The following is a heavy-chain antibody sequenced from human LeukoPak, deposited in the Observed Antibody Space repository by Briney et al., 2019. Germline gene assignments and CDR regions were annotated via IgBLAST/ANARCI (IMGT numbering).Heavy chain of an antibody. D-gene: IGHD6-6*01. V-gene: IGHV3-7*01. J-gene: IGHJ4*02. CDR1: GFTFSTYW. CDR2: IKADGGEK. CDR3: ARGGAARPDF. Sequence: GGSVRLSCAASGFTFSTYWMNWFRQTPGKGLEWVAKIKADGGEKDHVASVKGRFTISRDNAKNSLYLQMNSLRVEDTAVYYCARGGAARPDFWGQGTLVTVSS.